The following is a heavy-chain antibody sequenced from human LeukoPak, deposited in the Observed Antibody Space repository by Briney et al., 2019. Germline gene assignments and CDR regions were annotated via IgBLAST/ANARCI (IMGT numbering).Heavy chain of an antibody. CDR3: ARPVGGTNFDAFDI. V-gene: IGHV4-39*01. CDR2: IYHSGNT. Sequence: SETLSLTCTFSGGSGRSTSHYWGWIRQPPGKGLEWIGSIYHSGNTYFNPSLKSRVTISVDTSKNQFSLRLSSVTAADTAVYYCARPVGGTNFDAFDIWGQGTMVTVSS. CDR1: GGSGRSTSHY. J-gene: IGHJ3*02. D-gene: IGHD1-26*01.